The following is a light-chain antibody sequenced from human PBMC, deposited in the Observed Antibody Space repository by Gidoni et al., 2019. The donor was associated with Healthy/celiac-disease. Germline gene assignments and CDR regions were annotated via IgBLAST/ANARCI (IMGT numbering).Light chain of an antibody. J-gene: IGKJ2*01. CDR1: TNVISNY. CDR2: GAS. V-gene: IGKV3-20*01. Sequence: EIVLTQSPRTLSLSPGERATFTCRASTNVISNYLAWYQQKPGKAPRLLIYGASSRATGIPARFSGSGSGTDFTLTISRLEPEDFAVYYCQQYDSSPYTFGQGTKLEIK. CDR3: QQYDSSPYT.